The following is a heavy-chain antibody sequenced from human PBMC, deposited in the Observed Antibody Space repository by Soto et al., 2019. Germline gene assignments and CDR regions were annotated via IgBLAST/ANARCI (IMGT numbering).Heavy chain of an antibody. CDR3: ARDGPVAGGGIDV. Sequence: PSETLSLTCTVSGGSISSYYWSWIRQPPGKGLEWIGYIYYSGSTNYNPSLKSLVTISVDTSKNQFSLRLSSVTAADTAVYYCARDGPVAGGGIDVWGQGTTVTVSS. J-gene: IGHJ6*02. CDR2: IYYSGST. V-gene: IGHV4-59*01. CDR1: GGSISSYY.